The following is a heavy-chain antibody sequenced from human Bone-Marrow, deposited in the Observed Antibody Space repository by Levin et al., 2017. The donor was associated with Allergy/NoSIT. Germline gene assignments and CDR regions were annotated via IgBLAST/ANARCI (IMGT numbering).Heavy chain of an antibody. Sequence: SETLSLTCTVSGGSISSTSYYWGWVRQPPGKGLEWIGSIYYDGTTYYNPSLKSRVAISLDTSKNQFSLNLRSVTAADTAVYYCARGNAHYDTSGYPEYWGQGTLVTVSS. CDR1: GGSISSTSYY. V-gene: IGHV4-39*07. CDR3: ARGNAHYDTSGYPEY. J-gene: IGHJ4*02. D-gene: IGHD3-22*01. CDR2: IYYDGTT.